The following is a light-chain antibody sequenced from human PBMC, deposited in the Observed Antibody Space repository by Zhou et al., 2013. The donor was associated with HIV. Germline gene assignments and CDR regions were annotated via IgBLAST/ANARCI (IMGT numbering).Light chain of an antibody. J-gene: IGKJ5*01. CDR2: DTS. CDR1: QSVSSNY. Sequence: EVVLTQSPGTLSLSPGERATLSCRASQSVSSNYLAWYQQKPGQAPRLLIYDTSSRAPGIPDRFSGSGSGTDFTLTITRLEAEDCAVYYCQQYGGSPPIIFGQGTRLEIK. CDR3: QQYGGSPPII. V-gene: IGKV3-20*01.